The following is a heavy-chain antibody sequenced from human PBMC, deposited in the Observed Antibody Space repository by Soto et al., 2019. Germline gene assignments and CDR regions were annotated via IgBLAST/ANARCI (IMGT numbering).Heavy chain of an antibody. CDR2: IYYSGST. CDR1: GGSISSYY. CDR3: ARPHGGSSGWDNWFDP. V-gene: IGHV4-59*01. D-gene: IGHD6-25*01. Sequence: QVQLQESGPGLVKPSETLSLTCTVSGGSISSYYWSWIRQPPGKGLEWIGYIYYSGSTNYNPSLTSRGTITVDTSKNQFSLKLSSVTAADTAVYYCARPHGGSSGWDNWFDPWGQGTLVTVSS. J-gene: IGHJ5*02.